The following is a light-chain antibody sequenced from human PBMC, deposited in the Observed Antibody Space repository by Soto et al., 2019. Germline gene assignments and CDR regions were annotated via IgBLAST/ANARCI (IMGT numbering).Light chain of an antibody. Sequence: IVLTQSPGPLSLSPGERATLSCRASQTGSNSYLAWYQQKSGQAPRLLIYGVSTRATGTPDRFSGSGSGTEFTLTIRRLEPEDFAVYFCQHYDASQWTFGQGTKVDIK. J-gene: IGKJ1*01. V-gene: IGKV3-20*01. CDR3: QHYDASQWT. CDR1: QTGSNSY. CDR2: GVS.